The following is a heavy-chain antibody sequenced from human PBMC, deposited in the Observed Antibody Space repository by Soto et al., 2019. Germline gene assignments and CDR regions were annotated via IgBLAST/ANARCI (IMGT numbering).Heavy chain of an antibody. J-gene: IGHJ6*02. CDR1: GFTFSSYA. CDR2: ITANGGRT. V-gene: IGHV3-23*01. Sequence: GGSLRLSCAASGFTFSSYAMSWVRQAPGKGLEWVAIITANGGRTYYADSVKGRFTISRDSPHNALFLDLSSLRGDDTAVYFCAKDRGSWDYYYGMDAWGQGTTVTVSS. CDR3: AKDRGSWDYYYGMDA. D-gene: IGHD3-10*01.